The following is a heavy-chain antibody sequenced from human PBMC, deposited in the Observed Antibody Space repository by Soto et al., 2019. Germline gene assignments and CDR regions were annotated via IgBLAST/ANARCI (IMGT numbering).Heavy chain of an antibody. CDR2: ISSSGTST. V-gene: IGHV3-11*05. CDR3: ARAPFLPYGMDV. J-gene: IGHJ6*02. Sequence: HVQLVESGGGLVKPGGSLRLSCAASGFSFSGNYISWIRQAPGTGLEWVSYISSSGTSTNYADSVKGRFTLSRVNAKNSLYLQMNSLRAEDTAVYYCARAPFLPYGMDVWGQGTTVTVSS. CDR1: GFSFSGNY. D-gene: IGHD3-3*01.